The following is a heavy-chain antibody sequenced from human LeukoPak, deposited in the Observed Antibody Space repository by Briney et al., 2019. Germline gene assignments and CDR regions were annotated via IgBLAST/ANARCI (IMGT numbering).Heavy chain of an antibody. J-gene: IGHJ4*02. Sequence: PSQTLSLTCAISGDSVSSNSAAWNWIRQSPSRGLEWLGRTYYRSKWYNDYAVSVKSRITINPDTSKNQFSLQLNSVTPEDTAVYYCARGYSSGWYAPSADPFDYWGQGTLVTVSS. CDR2: TYYRSKWYN. CDR3: ARGYSSGWYAPSADPFDY. D-gene: IGHD6-19*01. CDR1: GDSVSSNSAA. V-gene: IGHV6-1*01.